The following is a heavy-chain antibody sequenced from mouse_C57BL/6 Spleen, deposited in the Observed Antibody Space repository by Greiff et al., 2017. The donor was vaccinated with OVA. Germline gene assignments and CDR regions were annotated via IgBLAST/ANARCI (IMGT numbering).Heavy chain of an antibody. CDR1: GFTFSSYA. CDR2: ISDGGSYT. D-gene: IGHD1-1*01. J-gene: IGHJ3*01. V-gene: IGHV5-4*01. Sequence: EVQGVESGGGLVKPGGSLKLSCAASGFTFSSYAMSWVRQTPEKRLEWVATISDGGSYTYYPDNVKGRFTISRDNAKNNLYLQMSHLKSEDTAMYYCAREMGGNWFAYWGQGTLVTVSA. CDR3: AREMGGNWFAY.